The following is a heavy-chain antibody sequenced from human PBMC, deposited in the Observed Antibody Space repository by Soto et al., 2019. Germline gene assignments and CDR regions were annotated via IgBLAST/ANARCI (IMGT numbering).Heavy chain of an antibody. J-gene: IGHJ4*02. CDR2: IYYSGST. Sequence: QVQLQESGPGLVKPSQTLSLTCTVSGGSISSGDYYWSWIRQPPGKGLEWIGYIYYSGSTYYNPSLKSRVTISVDTSKNQFSLKLSSVTAADTAVYYCVRKVSYSDSSAYHPDFDYWGQGTLVTVSS. D-gene: IGHD3-22*01. CDR3: VRKVSYSDSSAYHPDFDY. V-gene: IGHV4-30-4*01. CDR1: GGSISSGDYY.